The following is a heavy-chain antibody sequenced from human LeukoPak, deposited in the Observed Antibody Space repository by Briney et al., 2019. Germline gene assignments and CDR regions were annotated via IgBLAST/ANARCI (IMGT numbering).Heavy chain of an antibody. CDR3: ARHRGQWVTATDY. CDR1: GYSFSSYW. V-gene: IGHV5-51*01. D-gene: IGHD2-21*02. Sequence: GESLKISCKGSGYSFSSYWIGWVRQMPGKGLEWVGIIYPGDSDTRYSPSFQGQVTISADKSISTAYLQWSSLKASDTAMYYCARHRGQWVTATDYWGQGTLVTVSS. CDR2: IYPGDSDT. J-gene: IGHJ4*02.